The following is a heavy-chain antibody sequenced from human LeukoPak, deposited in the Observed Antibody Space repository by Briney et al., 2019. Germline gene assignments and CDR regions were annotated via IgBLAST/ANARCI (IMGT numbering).Heavy chain of an antibody. CDR2: IYYSGST. CDR1: GGSISSGDYY. V-gene: IGHV4-30-4*08. J-gene: IGHJ4*02. D-gene: IGHD2-2*01. Sequence: SQTLSLTCTVSGGSISSGDYYWSWIRQPPGKGLEWIGYIYYSGSTYYNPSLKSRVTISVDTSKNQFSLKLSPVTAADTAVYYCARSNIVVVPAALFDYWGQGTLVTVSS. CDR3: ARSNIVVVPAALFDY.